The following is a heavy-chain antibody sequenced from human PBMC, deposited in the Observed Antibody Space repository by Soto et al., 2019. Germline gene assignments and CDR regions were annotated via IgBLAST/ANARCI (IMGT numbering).Heavy chain of an antibody. CDR1: GGTFSSYT. D-gene: IGHD4-17*01. V-gene: IGHV1-69*02. Sequence: GASVKVSCKASGGTFSSYTISWVRQATGQGLEWMGRIIPILGIADYAQKFQGRVTMTANKSTSTAYMELSSLRSEDTAVYYCARTLYGDNVDYWGQGTLVTVSS. CDR3: ARTLYGDNVDY. J-gene: IGHJ4*02. CDR2: IIPILGIA.